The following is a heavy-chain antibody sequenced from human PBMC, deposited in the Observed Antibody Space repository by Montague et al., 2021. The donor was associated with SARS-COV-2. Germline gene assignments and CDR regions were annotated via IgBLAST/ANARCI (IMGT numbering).Heavy chain of an antibody. J-gene: IGHJ3*02. Sequence: SETLSLTCTVSGGSISSYYYCWIRQPPGKGLEWIGYIYYSESTNXNPSLKSRVTISVDTSKNQFSLKLSSVTAADTAVYYCARGSGWMGNAFDIWGQGTMVTVSS. CDR3: ARGSGWMGNAFDI. CDR1: GGSISSYY. D-gene: IGHD6-19*01. CDR2: IYYSEST. V-gene: IGHV4-59*01.